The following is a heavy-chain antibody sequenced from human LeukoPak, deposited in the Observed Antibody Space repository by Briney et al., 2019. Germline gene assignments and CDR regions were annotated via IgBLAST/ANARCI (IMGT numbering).Heavy chain of an antibody. D-gene: IGHD3-10*01. CDR1: GYTFTGYY. J-gene: IGHJ4*02. CDR3: ARDSSRGDYLPY. V-gene: IGHV1-2*02. CDR2: INPNSGGT. Sequence: ASVKVSCKASGYTFTGYYMHWVRQAPGQGLEWMGWINPNSGGTNYAQKFQGRVTMTRDTSISTAYMELSRLRSDDTALYYCARDSSRGDYLPYWGQGTLVTVSS.